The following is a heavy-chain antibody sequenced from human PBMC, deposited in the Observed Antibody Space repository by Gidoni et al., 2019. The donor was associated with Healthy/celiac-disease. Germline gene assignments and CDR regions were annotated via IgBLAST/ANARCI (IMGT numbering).Heavy chain of an antibody. CDR2: ISSSGSTI. CDR1: GFTCSSYE. CDR3: ARDRSLISSVWGSYHYYGMDV. Sequence: EVQLVESGGGLVQPGGSLRLSCAASGFTCSSYEMNWVRQAQGKGLEWVSYISSSGSTIYYADSVKGRFTISRDNAKNSLYLQMNSLRAEDTAVYYCARDRSLISSVWGSYHYYGMDVWGQGTTVTVSS. V-gene: IGHV3-48*03. J-gene: IGHJ6*02. D-gene: IGHD3-16*02.